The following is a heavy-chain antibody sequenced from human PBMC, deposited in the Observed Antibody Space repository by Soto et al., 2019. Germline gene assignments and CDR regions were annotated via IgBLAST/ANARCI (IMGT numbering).Heavy chain of an antibody. V-gene: IGHV1-18*01. J-gene: IGHJ4*02. CDR2: ISAYNGNT. CDR1: GYTFTSYG. CDR3: ARDPHIAVAGTIFDY. Sequence: ASVKVSCKASGYTFTSYGISWVRQAPGQGLEWMGWISAYNGNTNYAQKLQGRVTMTTDTSTSTAYMELRSLRSDDTAVYYCARDPHIAVAGTIFDYWGQGTLVTVPS. D-gene: IGHD6-19*01.